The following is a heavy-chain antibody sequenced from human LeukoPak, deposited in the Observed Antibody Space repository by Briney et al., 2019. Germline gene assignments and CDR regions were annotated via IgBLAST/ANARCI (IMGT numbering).Heavy chain of an antibody. CDR1: GGSFSDYH. Sequence: PSETLSLTCAVYGGSFSDYHWSWIRQPPGKGLEWIGEINHSGINNYNPSLKNRVSISEDMSKNQFSLKLRSVTAADTAVYYCARVAMATTEDYWGQGTLVTVSS. CDR3: ARVAMATTEDY. CDR2: INHSGIN. J-gene: IGHJ4*02. V-gene: IGHV4-34*01. D-gene: IGHD5-24*01.